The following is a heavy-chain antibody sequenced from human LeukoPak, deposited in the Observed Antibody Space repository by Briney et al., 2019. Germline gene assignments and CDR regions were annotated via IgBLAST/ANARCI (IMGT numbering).Heavy chain of an antibody. D-gene: IGHD3/OR15-3a*01. V-gene: IGHV4-59*01. J-gene: IGHJ4*01. Sequence: PSETLSLTCTVSGGSISPYYWSWIRQTPGKGLEWIGYILYCGTTTNYNPSLKSRVTISVDTSKNHFSLRLSSVTAADTAVYYCARVRDCNDLVYWGHGTLVTVSS. CDR2: ILYCGTTT. CDR1: GGSISPYY. CDR3: ARVRDCNDLVY.